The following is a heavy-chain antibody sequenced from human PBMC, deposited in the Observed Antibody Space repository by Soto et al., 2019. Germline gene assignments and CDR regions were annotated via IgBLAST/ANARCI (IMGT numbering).Heavy chain of an antibody. Sequence: QKQLLKSGPEVKKPGTSVKVSCEASGFTFTTTAIQWVRQARGQHLEWIGGIGVGSGNTNYALKFQDRVTKTSGTSTSTVPMELSSLTSEDTAVYYCAIVHCSGGTGYWGVGEWGQGTLVTVSS. CDR2: IGVGSGNT. CDR3: AIVHCSGGTGYWGVGE. CDR1: GFTFTTTA. D-gene: IGHD2-15*01. J-gene: IGHJ4*02. V-gene: IGHV1-58*02.